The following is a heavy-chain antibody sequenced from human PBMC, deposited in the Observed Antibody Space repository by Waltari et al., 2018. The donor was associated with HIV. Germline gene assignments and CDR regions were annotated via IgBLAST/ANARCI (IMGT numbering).Heavy chain of an antibody. CDR1: GGSVSSGSYY. CDR3: AKMAAAAGTIPYYYYGMDV. J-gene: IGHJ6*02. D-gene: IGHD6-13*01. V-gene: IGHV4-61*01. Sequence: QVQLQESGPGLVKPSETLSLTCTVSGGSVSSGSYYWSWIRQPPGKGLEWIGYIYYSGSTNYNPSLKSRVTISVDTSKNQFSLKLSSVTAADTAVYYCAKMAAAAGTIPYYYYGMDVWGQGTTVTVSS. CDR2: IYYSGST.